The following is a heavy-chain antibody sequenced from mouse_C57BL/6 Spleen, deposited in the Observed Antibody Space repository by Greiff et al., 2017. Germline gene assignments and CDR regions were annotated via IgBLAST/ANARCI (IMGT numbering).Heavy chain of an antibody. CDR1: GYTFTSYW. J-gene: IGHJ1*03. Sequence: SGTVLARPGASVKMSCKTSGYTFTSYWMHWVKQRPGQGLEWIGAIYPGNSDTSYNQKFKGKAKLTAVTSASTAYMELSSLTNEDAAVYYGTRGPYYGSSPWYFDVWGTGTTVTVSS. D-gene: IGHD1-1*01. CDR2: IYPGNSDT. V-gene: IGHV1-5*01. CDR3: TRGPYYGSSPWYFDV.